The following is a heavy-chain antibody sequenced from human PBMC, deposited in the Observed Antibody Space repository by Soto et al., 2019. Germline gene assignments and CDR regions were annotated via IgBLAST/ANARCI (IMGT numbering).Heavy chain of an antibody. Sequence: GGSLRLSCAASGFTFNSYGIHWVRQAPGKALEWVAVISYDGNNIYYGDSVQGRFTISRDNSKNTIYLQMNSLRAEDTAVYYCAKDVGYCTNGVCLYNWFDPWGQGTLVTVLL. V-gene: IGHV3-30*18. CDR2: ISYDGNNI. CDR3: AKDVGYCTNGVCLYNWFDP. CDR1: GFTFNSYG. D-gene: IGHD2-8*01. J-gene: IGHJ5*02.